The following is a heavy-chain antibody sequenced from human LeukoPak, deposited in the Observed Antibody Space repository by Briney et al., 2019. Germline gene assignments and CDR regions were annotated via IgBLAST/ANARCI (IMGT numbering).Heavy chain of an antibody. CDR3: ARDHGSGWYSLDY. J-gene: IGHJ4*02. CDR1: GVSLSSYY. CDR2: IYYSGST. V-gene: IGHV4-59*01. Sequence: SETLSLTRCVSGVSLSSYYLSWIRQPPGKGVAWIGYIYYSGSTNYNPSLKSRVTISVDTSKNQFSLKLSSVTAADTAVYYCARDHGSGWYSLDYWGQGTLVTVSS. D-gene: IGHD6-19*01.